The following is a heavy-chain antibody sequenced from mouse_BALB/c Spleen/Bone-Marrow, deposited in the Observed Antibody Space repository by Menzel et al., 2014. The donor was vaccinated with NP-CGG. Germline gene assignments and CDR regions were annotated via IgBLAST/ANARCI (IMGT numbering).Heavy chain of an antibody. CDR3: ARDRGGLLHDY. V-gene: IGHV7-3*02. D-gene: IGHD1-1*01. Sequence: EVKLMESGGGLVQPGGSLRLSCATSGFTFTDYYMSWVRQPPGKALEWLGFIRNKANGYTTEYSASVKGRFTISRDNSQSILYLQMNTLRAEDSATYYCARDRGGLLHDYWGQDTTLTVSS. J-gene: IGHJ2*01. CDR2: IRNKANGYTT. CDR1: GFTFTDYY.